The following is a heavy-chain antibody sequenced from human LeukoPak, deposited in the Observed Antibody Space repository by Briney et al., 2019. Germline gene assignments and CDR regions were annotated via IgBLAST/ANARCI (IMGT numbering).Heavy chain of an antibody. J-gene: IGHJ2*01. CDR3: ARDRQWLAYWYFDL. CDR1: GGSISSYY. CDR2: IYTSGST. Sequence: SETLSLTCTVSGGSISSYYWSWIRQPAGKGLEWIGRIYTSGSTNYNPSLKSRVTTSVDTSKNQFSLKLSSVTAADTAVYYCARDRQWLAYWYFDLWGRGTLVTVSS. D-gene: IGHD6-19*01. V-gene: IGHV4-4*07.